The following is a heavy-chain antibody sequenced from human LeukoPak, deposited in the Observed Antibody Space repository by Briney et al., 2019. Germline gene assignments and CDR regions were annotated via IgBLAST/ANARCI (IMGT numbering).Heavy chain of an antibody. Sequence: SETLSLTCAVYGGSFSGYYRSWIRQPPGKGLEWIGEINHSGSTNYNPSLKSRVTISVDTSKNQFSLKLSSVTAADTAVYYCARFGESGIAAAGIDYWGQGTLVTVSS. CDR3: ARFGESGIAAAGIDY. CDR1: GGSFSGYY. J-gene: IGHJ4*02. D-gene: IGHD6-13*01. CDR2: INHSGST. V-gene: IGHV4-34*01.